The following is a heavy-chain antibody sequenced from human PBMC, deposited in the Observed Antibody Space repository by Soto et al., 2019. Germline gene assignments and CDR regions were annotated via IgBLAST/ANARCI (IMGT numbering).Heavy chain of an antibody. V-gene: IGHV4-4*02. CDR2: IFHSGGT. CDR1: GGSISSNHW. Sequence: TSETLSLTCVVSGGSISSNHWWNWVRQPPGKGLEWIGEIFHSGGTNYNPSLKSRVTISVDKSKNQFSLKLSSVTAADTAVYYCTRGLDYWGQGTLVTVSS. J-gene: IGHJ4*02. CDR3: TRGLDY.